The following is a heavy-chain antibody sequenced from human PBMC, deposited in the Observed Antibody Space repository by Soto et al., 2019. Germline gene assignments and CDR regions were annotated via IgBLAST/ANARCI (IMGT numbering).Heavy chain of an antibody. J-gene: IGHJ4*02. D-gene: IGHD6-6*01. Sequence: RRLSCAASGFTFSSYAMSWVRQAPGKGLEWVSAISGSGGSTYYADSVKGRFTISGDNSKNTLYLQMNSLRAEDTAVYYCAKDETIAARGLFDYWGQGTLVTVSS. V-gene: IGHV3-23*01. CDR3: AKDETIAARGLFDY. CDR2: ISGSGGST. CDR1: GFTFSSYA.